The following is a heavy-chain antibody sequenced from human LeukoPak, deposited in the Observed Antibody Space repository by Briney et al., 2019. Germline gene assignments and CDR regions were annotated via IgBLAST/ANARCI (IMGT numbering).Heavy chain of an antibody. CDR3: AGDPYYYGSGSHYFDY. CDR2: INPKSGGT. J-gene: IGHJ4*02. D-gene: IGHD3-10*01. V-gene: IGHV1-2*02. Sequence: ASVKVSCKASGYSFTGHYMHWVRQAPGQGLEWMGWINPKSGGTNYAQKFQGRVTITADESTSTAYMELSSLRSEDTAVYYCAGDPYYYGSGSHYFDYWGQGTLVTVSS. CDR1: GYSFTGHY.